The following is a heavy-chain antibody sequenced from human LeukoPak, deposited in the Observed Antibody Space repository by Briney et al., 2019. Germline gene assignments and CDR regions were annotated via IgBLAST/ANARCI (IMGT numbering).Heavy chain of an antibody. CDR1: GYTFTNYT. J-gene: IGHJ4*02. V-gene: IGHV1-18*01. CDR2: ISAYNGNT. Sequence: ASVKVSCKASGYTFTNYTISWVRQAPGQGLEWVGWISAYNGNTNYAQKLQGRVTMTTDTSTSTAYMDLRSLRSDDTAVYYCARVRNSGFRYVDSWGQGTLVTVSS. D-gene: IGHD5-12*01. CDR3: ARVRNSGFRYVDS.